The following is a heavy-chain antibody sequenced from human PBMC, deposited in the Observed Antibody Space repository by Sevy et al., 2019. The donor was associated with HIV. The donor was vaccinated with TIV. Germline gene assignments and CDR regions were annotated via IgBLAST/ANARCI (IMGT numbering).Heavy chain of an antibody. CDR3: LLVVSRELIYFDY. V-gene: IGHV3-15*01. Sequence: GGSLRLSCAASGFTFSNAWMSWVRQAPGKGLEWVGRIKSKTDGGTTDYAAPVKGRFTISRDDSKHTLYLQMNSLKTEDTAVYYCLLVVSRELIYFDYWGQGTLVTVSS. D-gene: IGHD1-26*01. CDR2: IKSKTDGGTT. J-gene: IGHJ4*02. CDR1: GFTFSNAW.